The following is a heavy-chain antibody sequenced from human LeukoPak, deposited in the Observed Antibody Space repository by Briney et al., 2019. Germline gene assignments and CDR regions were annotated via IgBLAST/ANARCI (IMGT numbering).Heavy chain of an antibody. CDR1: GFTVSSNY. V-gene: IGHV3-53*01. Sequence: GGSLRLSCAASGFTVSSNYMSWVRQAPGKGLEWVSVIYSGGSTYYADSVKGRFTISRDNSKNTLYLQMNSLRAEDTAVYYCARGRDYYDSSGYYPFDYWGQGTLVTVSS. J-gene: IGHJ4*02. CDR2: IYSGGST. CDR3: ARGRDYYDSSGYYPFDY. D-gene: IGHD3-22*01.